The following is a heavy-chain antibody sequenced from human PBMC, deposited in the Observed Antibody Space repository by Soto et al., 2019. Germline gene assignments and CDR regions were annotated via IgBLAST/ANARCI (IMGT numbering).Heavy chain of an antibody. J-gene: IGHJ5*02. CDR3: ARYQRSSSWYWFDP. Sequence: GGSLRLSCAASGFTVSSNYMSWVRQAPGKGLVWVSVIYSGGSTYSADSVWSRFTISRDNSKNTLYLQMNSLRAGDTAVYYCARYQRSSSWYWFDPWGQGTLVTVS. CDR1: GFTVSSNY. CDR2: IYSGGST. V-gene: IGHV3-53*01. D-gene: IGHD6-13*01.